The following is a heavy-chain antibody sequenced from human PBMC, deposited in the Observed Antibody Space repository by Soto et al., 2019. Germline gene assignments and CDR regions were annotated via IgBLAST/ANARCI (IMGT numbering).Heavy chain of an antibody. CDR2: ISASGGTT. V-gene: IGHV3-23*01. Sequence: EVQLLESGGGLVQPGGSLRLSCAASGFTFGNYAMSWVRQAPGKGLEWVSSISASGGTTYYADAVKGHFTISRDSFTNTRFMQMKSLGAEYTATYYCVKDRWRDGDLDTRDAFEIWGQGTMVTVSS. J-gene: IGHJ3*02. CDR1: GFTFGNYA. CDR3: VKDRWRDGDLDTRDAFEI. D-gene: IGHD4-17*01.